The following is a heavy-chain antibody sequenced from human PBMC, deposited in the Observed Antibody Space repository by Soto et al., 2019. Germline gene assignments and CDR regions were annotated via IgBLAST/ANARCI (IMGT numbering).Heavy chain of an antibody. J-gene: IGHJ1*01. CDR2: ISYDGSNK. CDR1: GFTFSSYG. V-gene: IGHV3-30*18. CDR3: AKDRGYYYDSSGYGY. D-gene: IGHD3-22*01. Sequence: PGGSLRLSCAASGFTFSSYGMHWVRQAPGKGLEWVAVISYDGSNKYYADSVKGRFTISRDNSKNTLYLQMNSLRAEDTAVYYCAKDRGYYYDSSGYGYWGQGTLITVSS.